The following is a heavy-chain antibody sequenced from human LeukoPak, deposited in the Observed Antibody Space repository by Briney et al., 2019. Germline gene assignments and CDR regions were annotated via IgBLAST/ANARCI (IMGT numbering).Heavy chain of an antibody. D-gene: IGHD3-22*01. CDR2: VADYGSV. CDR3: ARRRVTVIVVSTFDS. J-gene: IGHJ4*02. V-gene: IGHV4-34*01. CDR1: GGSFTNYF. Sequence: SETLSLTCAVYGGSFTNYFWSWVRQSPGKGLEWIGEVADYGSVNYNPSLQSRATISLDTSKNHFSLKVSSMTAADTAVYYCARRRVTVIVVSTFDSWGQGTLVTVSS.